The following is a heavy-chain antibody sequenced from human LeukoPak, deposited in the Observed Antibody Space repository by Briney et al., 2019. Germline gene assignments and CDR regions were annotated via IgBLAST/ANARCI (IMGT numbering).Heavy chain of an antibody. J-gene: IGHJ3*02. Sequence: ASVKVSCKASGGTFSSYAISWVRQAPGQGLEWMGGIIPIFGTANYAQKFQGRVTITTDESTSTAYMELSSLRSEDTAVYYCARHDGGSPENDAFDIWGQGTMVTVSS. D-gene: IGHD1-26*01. CDR1: GGTFSSYA. V-gene: IGHV1-69*05. CDR3: ARHDGGSPENDAFDI. CDR2: IIPIFGTA.